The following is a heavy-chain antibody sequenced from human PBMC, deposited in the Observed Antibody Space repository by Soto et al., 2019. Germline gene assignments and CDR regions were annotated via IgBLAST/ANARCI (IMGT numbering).Heavy chain of an antibody. CDR1: GFTFSSYA. J-gene: IGHJ3*02. V-gene: IGHV3-30-3*01. Sequence: PGGSLSLSCAASGFTFSSYAMHWVRQAPGKGLEWVAVISYDVSNKYYADSVKGRFTISRDNSKNTLYLQMNSLRAEDTAVYYCARGGTIFGVVKLAFAIWGQGTMVTVS. CDR3: ARGGTIFGVVKLAFAI. CDR2: ISYDVSNK. D-gene: IGHD3-3*01.